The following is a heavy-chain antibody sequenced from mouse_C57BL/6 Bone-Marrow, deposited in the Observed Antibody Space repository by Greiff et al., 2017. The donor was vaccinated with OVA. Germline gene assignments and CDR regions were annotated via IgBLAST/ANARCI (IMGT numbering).Heavy chain of an antibody. CDR2: ISDGGSYT. Sequence: EVQVVESGGGLVKPGGSLKLSCAASGFTFSSYAMSWVRQTPEKRLEWVATISDGGSYTYYPDNVKGRFTISRDNAKNNLYLQMSHLKSEDTAMYFCARESVVFYFDYWGQGTPLTVSS. J-gene: IGHJ2*01. V-gene: IGHV5-4*01. CDR3: ARESVVFYFDY. CDR1: GFTFSSYA.